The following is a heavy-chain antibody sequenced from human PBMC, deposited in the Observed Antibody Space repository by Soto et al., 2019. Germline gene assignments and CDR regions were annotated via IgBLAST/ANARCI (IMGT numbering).Heavy chain of an antibody. V-gene: IGHV1-2*04. CDR1: GYTFTGYY. D-gene: IGHD2-15*01. J-gene: IGHJ3*02. CDR2: INPNSGGT. Sequence: QVQLVQSGAEVKKPGASVKVSCKASGYTFTGYYMHWVRQAPGQGLEWMGWINPNSGGTNYAQKFQGWVTMTRDTYISTAYMELSRLRSDDTAVYYCARASGGIPSSAFDIWGQGTMVTVSS. CDR3: ARASGGIPSSAFDI.